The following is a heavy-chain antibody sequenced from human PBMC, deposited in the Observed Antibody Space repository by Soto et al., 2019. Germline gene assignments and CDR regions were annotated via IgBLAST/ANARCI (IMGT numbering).Heavy chain of an antibody. V-gene: IGHV3-30*18. CDR2: ISYDGRNK. CDR1: GFTFSSYG. J-gene: IGHJ5*02. CDR3: AKDLYDFWSGYPPYNWFDP. D-gene: IGHD3-3*01. Sequence: QVQLVESGGGVVQPGRSLRLSCAASGFTFSSYGMHWVRQAPGKGLEWVAGISYDGRNKYYSDSVNGRFTIYRDNYKNKLYLQMNSLRAEDTAVYYCAKDLYDFWSGYPPYNWFDPWGQGTLVTVSS.